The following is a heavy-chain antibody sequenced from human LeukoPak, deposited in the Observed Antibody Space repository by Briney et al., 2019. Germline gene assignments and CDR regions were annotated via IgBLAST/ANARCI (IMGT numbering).Heavy chain of an antibody. CDR1: GYTFTDYY. V-gene: IGHV1-2*02. J-gene: IGHJ4*02. D-gene: IGHD3-3*01. CDR2: INPNSGGT. Sequence: GASVKVSCKASGYTFTDYYMHWVRQAPGQGLEWMGCINPNSGGTDYAQKSQGRVTMTRDTSTSTAYMELRSLRSDDTAVYYCARHMPPSGYPFDYWGQGTLVTVSS. CDR3: ARHMPPSGYPFDY.